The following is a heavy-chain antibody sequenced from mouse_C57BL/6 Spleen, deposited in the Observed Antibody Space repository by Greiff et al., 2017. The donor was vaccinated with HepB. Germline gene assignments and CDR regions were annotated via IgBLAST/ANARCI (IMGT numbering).Heavy chain of an antibody. CDR1: GFSFTSYG. Sequence: VQLQESGPGLVAPSQSLSITCTVSGFSFTSYGVHWVRQPPGKGLEWLVVIWSDGSTTYNSALKSRLSISKDNSKSQVFLKMNSLQTDDTAMYYCARHDGYYYYAMDYWGQGTSVTVSS. CDR3: ARHDGYYYYAMDY. V-gene: IGHV2-6-1*01. J-gene: IGHJ4*01. CDR2: IWSDGST. D-gene: IGHD2-3*01.